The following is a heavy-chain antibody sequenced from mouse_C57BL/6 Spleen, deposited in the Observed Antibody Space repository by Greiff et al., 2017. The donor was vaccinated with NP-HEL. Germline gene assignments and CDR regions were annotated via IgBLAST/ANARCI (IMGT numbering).Heavy chain of an antibody. CDR2: IYPGDGDT. CDR1: GYAFSSSW. J-gene: IGHJ2*01. Sequence: QVQLKQSGPELVKPGASVKISCKASGYAFSSSWMNWVKQRPGKGLEWIGRIYPGDGDTNYNGKFKGKATLTADKSSSTAYMQLSSLTSEDSAVYFCAVSYYYGSSYDFDYWGQGTTLTVSS. V-gene: IGHV1-82*01. CDR3: AVSYYYGSSYDFDY. D-gene: IGHD1-1*01.